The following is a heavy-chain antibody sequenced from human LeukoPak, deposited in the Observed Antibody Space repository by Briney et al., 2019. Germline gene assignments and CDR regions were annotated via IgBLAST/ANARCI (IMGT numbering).Heavy chain of an antibody. D-gene: IGHD6-19*01. CDR1: GYAFIGHY. Sequence: ASVKVSCKTSGYAFIGHYIHWVRQAPGQGLEWMGWINPNSGGTNYAQKFQGRVTMTRDTSISTAYMELSRLRSDDTAVYYCARAPRSGWYASWFDPWGQGTLVTVSS. CDR3: ARAPRSGWYASWFDP. J-gene: IGHJ5*02. CDR2: INPNSGGT. V-gene: IGHV1-2*02.